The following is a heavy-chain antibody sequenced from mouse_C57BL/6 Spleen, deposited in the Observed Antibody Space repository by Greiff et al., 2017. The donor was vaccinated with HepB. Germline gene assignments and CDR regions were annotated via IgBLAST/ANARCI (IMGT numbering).Heavy chain of an antibody. CDR3: ARPPSTTVNWYFDV. CDR1: GFTFSSYG. Sequence: EVKLVESGGDLVKPGGSLKLSCAASGFTFSSYGMSWVRQTPDKRLEWVATISSGGSYTYYPDSVKGRFTISRDNAKNTLYLQMSSLKSEDTAMYYCARPPSTTVNWYFDVWGTGTTVTVSS. D-gene: IGHD2-13*01. J-gene: IGHJ1*03. CDR2: ISSGGSYT. V-gene: IGHV5-6*02.